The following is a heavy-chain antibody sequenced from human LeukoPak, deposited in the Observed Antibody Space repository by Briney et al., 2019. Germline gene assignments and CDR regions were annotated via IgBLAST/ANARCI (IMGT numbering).Heavy chain of an antibody. CDR2: INPNSGGT. Sequence: ASVKVSCKASGYTFTGYYMHWVRQAPGQGLEWMGRINPNSGGTNYAQKLQGRVTMTRDTSISTAYMELTRLRSDDTAVYYCARGEAAAQQYNWFDPWGQGTLVTVSS. CDR1: GYTFTGYY. J-gene: IGHJ5*02. D-gene: IGHD6-13*01. CDR3: ARGEAAAQQYNWFDP. V-gene: IGHV1-2*06.